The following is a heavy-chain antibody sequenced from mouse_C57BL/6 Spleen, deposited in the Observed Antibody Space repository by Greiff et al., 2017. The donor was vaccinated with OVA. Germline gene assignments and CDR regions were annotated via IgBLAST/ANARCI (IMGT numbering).Heavy chain of an antibody. CDR3: NSQVSYWYFDV. D-gene: IGHD3-2*02. Sequence: VQLQQSGPELVKPGASVKISCKASGYSFTSYYIHWVKQRPGQGLEWIGWIYPGSGNTKYNEKFKGKATLTADTSSSTAYMQLSSLTSEDSAVYYCNSQVSYWYFDVWGTGTTVTVSS. V-gene: IGHV1-66*01. CDR1: GYSFTSYY. CDR2: IYPGSGNT. J-gene: IGHJ1*03.